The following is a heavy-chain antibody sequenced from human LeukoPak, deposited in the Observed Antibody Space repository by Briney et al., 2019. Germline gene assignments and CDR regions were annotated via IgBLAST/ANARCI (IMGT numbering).Heavy chain of an antibody. J-gene: IGHJ4*02. D-gene: IGHD2-15*01. CDR3: ARVGISLDY. Sequence: SEALSLTCTVSGGSISSSSYYWGWIRQPPGKGLEWIGSIYYSGSTYYNPSLKSRVTISVDTSRNQFSLKLSSVTAADSAVYYCARVGISLDYWGQGTLVTVSS. CDR1: GGSISSSSYY. V-gene: IGHV4-39*07. CDR2: IYYSGST.